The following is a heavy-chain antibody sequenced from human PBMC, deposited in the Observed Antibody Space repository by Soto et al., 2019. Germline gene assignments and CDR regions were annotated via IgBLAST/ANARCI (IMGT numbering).Heavy chain of an antibody. Sequence: EVQLVESGGGLVKPGGSLRLSCAASGFTFSSYSLNWVRQAPGKGLEWVSSITSSSSYIYYADSVKGRFTISRDNAKNSLYLQMDSLGAEDPAVYYCGRDHEGWHYGYWGQGTLVTVSS. CDR1: GFTFSSYS. D-gene: IGHD2-15*01. J-gene: IGHJ4*02. CDR3: GRDHEGWHYGY. CDR2: ITSSSSYI. V-gene: IGHV3-21*01.